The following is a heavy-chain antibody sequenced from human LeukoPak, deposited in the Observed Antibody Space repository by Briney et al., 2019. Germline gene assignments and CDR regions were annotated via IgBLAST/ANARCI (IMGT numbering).Heavy chain of an antibody. D-gene: IGHD5-12*01. J-gene: IGHJ4*02. V-gene: IGHV4-31*03. CDR2: ISYSGIT. CDR3: ARANSGSSPDRFYFDN. Sequence: SSETLSLTCTVSGVSISSDGYYWSWIRQHPGKGLEWNGYISYSGITYYTPSLESRLNIALDTSKNQFSMKLSSVTAADAAVYYCARANSGSSPDRFYFDNWGQGTLVTVSS. CDR1: GVSISSDGYY.